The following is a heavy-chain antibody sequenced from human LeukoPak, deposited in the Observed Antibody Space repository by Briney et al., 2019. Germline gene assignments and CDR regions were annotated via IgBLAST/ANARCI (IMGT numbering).Heavy chain of an antibody. J-gene: IGHJ4*02. CDR2: IIPILGIA. CDR1: GGTFSSYT. D-gene: IGHD1-7*01. CDR3: AREKTGPKYYFDY. V-gene: IGHV1-69*04. Sequence: ASVKVSCKASGGTFSSYTISWVRQAPGQGREWMGRIIPILGIANYAQKFQGRVTITADKSTSTAYMELSSLRSEDTAVYYCAREKTGPKYYFDYWGQGTLVTVSS.